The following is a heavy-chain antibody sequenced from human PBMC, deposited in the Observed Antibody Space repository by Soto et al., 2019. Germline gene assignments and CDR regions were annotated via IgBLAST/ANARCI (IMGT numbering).Heavy chain of an antibody. J-gene: IGHJ5*02. V-gene: IGHV4-59*01. Sequence: SETLSLTCTVSGGSISSYYWSWIRQPPGKGLEWIGYIYYSGSTNYNPSLKSRVTISVDTSKNQFSLKLSSVTAADTAVYYCASTPPVPAAMRWFDPWGQGTLVTVSS. CDR1: GGSISSYY. CDR3: ASTPPVPAAMRWFDP. CDR2: IYYSGST. D-gene: IGHD2-2*01.